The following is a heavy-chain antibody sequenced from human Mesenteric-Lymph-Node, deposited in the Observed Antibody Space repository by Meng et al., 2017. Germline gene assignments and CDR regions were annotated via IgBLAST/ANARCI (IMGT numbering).Heavy chain of an antibody. CDR2: IIPIFGTA. D-gene: IGHD3-22*01. CDR3: ASDPRLYYDSSGYPPQRRGDFS. Sequence: SSVKVSCKASGGTFSSYAISWVRQAPGQGLEWMGGIIPIFGTANYAQKFQGRVTITTDESTSTAYMELSSLRSEDTAVYYCASDPRLYYDSSGYPPQRRGDFSWGQGTLVTVSS. V-gene: IGHV1-69*05. CDR1: GGTFSSYA. J-gene: IGHJ4*02.